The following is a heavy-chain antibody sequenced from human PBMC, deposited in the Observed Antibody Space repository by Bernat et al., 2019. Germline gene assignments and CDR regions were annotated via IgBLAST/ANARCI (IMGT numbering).Heavy chain of an antibody. Sequence: QITLKESGPTLVKPSQTLTLTCTFSGFSLSTSGVGVGWIRQPPGKALEWLALIYWDDDKRYSASLKSRLTITKDTSKNQVVLTMTNMDPVDTATYYCAHGLRYNGYNWFDPWGQGTLVTVSS. CDR1: GFSLSTSGVG. J-gene: IGHJ5*02. CDR3: AHGLRYNGYNWFDP. D-gene: IGHD1-1*01. V-gene: IGHV2-5*02. CDR2: IYWDDDK.